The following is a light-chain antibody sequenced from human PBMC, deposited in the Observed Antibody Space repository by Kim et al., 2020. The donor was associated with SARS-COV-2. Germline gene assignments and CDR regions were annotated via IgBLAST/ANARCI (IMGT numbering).Light chain of an antibody. CDR2: GTS. CDR1: QSVISSY. Sequence: LSPGDEATLSCRASQSVISSYLAWYHQKPGQPPRLLIYGTSNRASGIPDRFSGSGSGTHFSLTINRLEPEDCGVYFCQQYGDSLTFGGGTKVEIK. J-gene: IGKJ4*01. CDR3: QQYGDSLT. V-gene: IGKV3-20*01.